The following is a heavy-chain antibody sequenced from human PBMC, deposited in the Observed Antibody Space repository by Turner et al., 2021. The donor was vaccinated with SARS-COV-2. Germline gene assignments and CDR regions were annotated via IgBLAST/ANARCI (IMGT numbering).Heavy chain of an antibody. CDR3: ATTPWLRGHFDY. V-gene: IGHV4-39*01. CDR2: IYYSGST. D-gene: IGHD5-12*01. CDR1: GASISSSSYY. Sequence: QLQLQESGPGLVKPSETLSLTCTVSGASISSSSYYWGCIRQPPGKGLEWIGSIYYSGSTYYNPSLKSRVTISVDTSKNQFSLKLSSVTAADTAVYYCATTPWLRGHFDYWGQGTLVTVSS. J-gene: IGHJ4*02.